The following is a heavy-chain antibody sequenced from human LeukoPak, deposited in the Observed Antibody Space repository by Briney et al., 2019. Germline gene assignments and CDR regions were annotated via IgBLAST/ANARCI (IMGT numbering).Heavy chain of an antibody. CDR2: IYPGDSDT. CDR3: ARRQGCSSTRCPPDS. CDR1: GYSLTTYW. J-gene: IGHJ4*02. V-gene: IGHV5-51*01. Sequence: KHGESLKISCRGSGYSLTTYWIGWVRQMPGKGLEWMGIIYPGDSDTRYSPSFQGQVTMSADKSINTAYLQWSSLRASDTAIYYCARRQGCSSTRCPPDSWGQGTLVTVSS. D-gene: IGHD2-2*01.